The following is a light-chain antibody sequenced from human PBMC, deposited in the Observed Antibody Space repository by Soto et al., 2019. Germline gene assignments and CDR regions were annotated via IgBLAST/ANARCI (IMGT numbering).Light chain of an antibody. CDR3: NSYTSSSTYV. J-gene: IGLJ1*01. V-gene: IGLV2-18*02. CDR2: EVS. CDR1: SSDVGSYNR. Sequence: QSALTQPPSVSGSPGQSVTISCIGTSSDVGSYNRVSWYQQPPGTAPKLMIYEVSNRPSGVPDRFSGSKSGNTASLTISGLQAEDEADYYCNSYTSSSTYVFGTGTKLTVL.